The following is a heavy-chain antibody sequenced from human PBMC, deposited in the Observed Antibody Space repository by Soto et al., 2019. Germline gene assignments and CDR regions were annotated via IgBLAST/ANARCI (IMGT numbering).Heavy chain of an antibody. CDR1: GFTVSSNY. CDR3: ARAASPKNCGDHWGAIDY. CDR2: IYSGGST. Sequence: EVQLVESGGGLVQPGGSLRLSCAASGFTVSSNYMSWVRQAPGKGLEWVSVIYSGGSTYYADYVKGRFTISRHNSKNTLYLQMNSLRAEETAVYYCARAASPKNCGDHWGAIDYWGQGTLVTVSS. J-gene: IGHJ4*02. D-gene: IGHD4-17*01. V-gene: IGHV3-53*04.